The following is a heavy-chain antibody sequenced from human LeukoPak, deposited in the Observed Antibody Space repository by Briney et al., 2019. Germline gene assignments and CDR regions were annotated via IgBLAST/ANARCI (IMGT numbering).Heavy chain of an antibody. V-gene: IGHV4-39*01. CDR1: GGSISSSSYY. CDR2: IYYSGNT. J-gene: IGHJ4*02. Sequence: QASETLSLTCTVSGGSISSSSYYWGWIRQPPGKGLEWIGSIYYSGNTFYNPSLKSRVTISVDTSKNQFSLKLRSVTAADTAVYYCARVFWGVDAPFDYWGQGTLVTVSS. D-gene: IGHD3-10*01. CDR3: ARVFWGVDAPFDY.